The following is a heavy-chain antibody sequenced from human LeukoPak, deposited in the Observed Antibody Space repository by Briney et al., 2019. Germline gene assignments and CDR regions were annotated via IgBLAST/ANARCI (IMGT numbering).Heavy chain of an antibody. CDR2: INPKSGGT. V-gene: IGHV1-2*02. Sequence: ASVKVSCKASGYTFTGYYMHWVRQAPGQGLEWVGWINPKSGGTNYAQKFQGRVTMTSDTSITTVYMELSRLRSGDTAVYYCARRVFSGWGYYFDYWGQGTLVTVSS. J-gene: IGHJ4*02. CDR3: ARRVFSGWGYYFDY. CDR1: GYTFTGYY. D-gene: IGHD6-19*01.